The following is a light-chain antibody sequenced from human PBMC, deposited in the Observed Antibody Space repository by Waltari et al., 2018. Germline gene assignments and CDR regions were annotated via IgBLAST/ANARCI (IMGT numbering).Light chain of an antibody. Sequence: EIVLTQSPATLSLSPGERATLSCRASQSVGTSLAWYQQKPGQAPRLLIYDASNSATGIPARFSGVGSGTDFTVTISSLEPEDFAVYYCQQRSNWPELTFGGGTKVQIK. J-gene: IGKJ4*01. V-gene: IGKV3-11*01. CDR1: QSVGTS. CDR3: QQRSNWPELT. CDR2: DAS.